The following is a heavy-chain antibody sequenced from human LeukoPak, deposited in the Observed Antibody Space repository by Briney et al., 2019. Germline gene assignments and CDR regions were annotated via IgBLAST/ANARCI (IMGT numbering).Heavy chain of an antibody. D-gene: IGHD2-15*01. J-gene: IGHJ4*02. CDR2: ISYGGST. CDR1: GGSISSSGYY. V-gene: IGHV4-39*02. CDR3: ARTIVVVVAATIDY. Sequence: SETLSLTCTVSGGSISSSGYYWGWIRQPPGKGLEWIGTISYGGSTYYSPSLKSRVTISVDTSKNHFSLKLSSVTAADTAVYYCARTIVVVVAATIDYWGQGTLVTASS.